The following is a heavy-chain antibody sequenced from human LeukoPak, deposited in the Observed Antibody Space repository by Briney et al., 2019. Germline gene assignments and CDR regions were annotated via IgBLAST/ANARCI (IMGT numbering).Heavy chain of an antibody. CDR3: TTYGGYEGLSDH. J-gene: IGHJ5*02. CDR1: GFTFSDPW. D-gene: IGHD5-12*01. Sequence: KPGGSLRLSCAASGFTFSDPWMGWVRQAPGKGLEWVGRKSTADGGATDYAAAVQGRFTISRDDSKDNLYLQMDSLKTEDTAVYCCTTYGGYEGLSDHWGQGTLVTVSS. V-gene: IGHV3-15*01. CDR2: KSTADGGAT.